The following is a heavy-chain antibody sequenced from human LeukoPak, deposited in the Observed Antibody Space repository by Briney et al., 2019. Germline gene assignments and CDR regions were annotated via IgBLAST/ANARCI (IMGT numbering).Heavy chain of an antibody. J-gene: IGHJ4*02. V-gene: IGHV3-33*01. D-gene: IGHD4-17*01. CDR2: IWSDGTNK. CDR1: GFTFSTFG. Sequence: PGGSLRLSCAASGFTFSTFGMHWVRQAPGKGLEWVAVIWSDGTNKYYGDSVKGRFTISRDNSQNSLFLQMNNLRAEDTAVYYCARDNYGDYTIDYWGQGTLVAVSS. CDR3: ARDNYGDYTIDY.